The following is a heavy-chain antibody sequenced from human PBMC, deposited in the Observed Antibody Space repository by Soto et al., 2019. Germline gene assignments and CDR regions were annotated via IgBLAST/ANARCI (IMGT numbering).Heavy chain of an antibody. CDR2: MNADNGNA. V-gene: IGHV1-8*01. Sequence: QVQLVQSGTEVKKPGASVKVSCRASGYTFTSYDINWVRQATGHGLEWLGWMNADNGNAGYAQKFQGRVTMTRTTSRGTAYLELSSLKSEDTAIYYCARECSGPNCPPRGFDIWGQGTMVTVSS. D-gene: IGHD2-2*01. CDR3: ARECSGPNCPPRGFDI. J-gene: IGHJ3*02. CDR1: GYTFTSYD.